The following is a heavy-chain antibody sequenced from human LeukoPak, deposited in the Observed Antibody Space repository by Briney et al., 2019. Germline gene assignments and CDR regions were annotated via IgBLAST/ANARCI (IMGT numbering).Heavy chain of an antibody. D-gene: IGHD6-6*01. CDR2: INPNSGGT. J-gene: IGHJ4*02. Sequence: ASVKVSCKASGYTFTGYYMHWVRQAPGQGLEWMGRINPNSGGTNYAQKFQGRVTMTRDTSISTAYMELSRLRSDDTAVYYSASGYSSWSSLDYWGRGTLVTVPS. CDR3: ASGYSSWSSLDY. V-gene: IGHV1-2*06. CDR1: GYTFTGYY.